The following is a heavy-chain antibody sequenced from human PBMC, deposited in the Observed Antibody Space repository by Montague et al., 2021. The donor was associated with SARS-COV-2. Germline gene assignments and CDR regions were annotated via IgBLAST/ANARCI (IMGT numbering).Heavy chain of an antibody. D-gene: IGHD3-22*01. CDR3: ARDRRYYDSSVYPGVAYNWFDP. CDR1: GFTFSSYA. J-gene: IGHJ5*02. Sequence: SPRLSCAASGFTFSSYAMHWVRQAPGKGLEWVAVISYDGSNKYYADSVKGRFTTSRDNSKNTLYLQMNSLRAEDTAVYYCARDRRYYDSSVYPGVAYNWFDPWGQGTLVTVSS. V-gene: IGHV3-30-3*01. CDR2: ISYDGSNK.